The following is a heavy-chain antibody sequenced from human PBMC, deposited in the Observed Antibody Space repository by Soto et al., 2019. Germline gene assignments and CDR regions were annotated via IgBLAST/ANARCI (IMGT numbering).Heavy chain of an antibody. J-gene: IGHJ5*02. CDR2: IYPGDSDT. D-gene: IGHD6-13*01. Sequence: GESLKISCKGSGYSFTSYWIGWGRQMPGKGLEWMGTIYPGDSDTRYSPSFQGQVTISAEKSISTAYLQWSSLKASDTAIFYCARRAGSSSWFWFDPWGQGTLVTVSS. CDR1: GYSFTSYW. V-gene: IGHV5-51*01. CDR3: ARRAGSSSWFWFDP.